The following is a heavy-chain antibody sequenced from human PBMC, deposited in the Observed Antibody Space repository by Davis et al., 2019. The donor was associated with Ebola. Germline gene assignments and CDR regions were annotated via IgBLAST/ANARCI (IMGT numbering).Heavy chain of an antibody. CDR1: GFTFSGSA. J-gene: IGHJ4*02. V-gene: IGHV3-73*01. CDR2: IRSKANSYAT. D-gene: IGHD3-22*01. CDR3: TSSMIEGTDY. Sequence: GGSLRLSCAASGFTFSGSAMHWVRQASGKGLEWVGRIRSKANSYATAYAASVKDRFTISRDDSKNTAYLQMNSLKIEDTAVYYCTSSMIEGTDYWGQGTLVTVSS.